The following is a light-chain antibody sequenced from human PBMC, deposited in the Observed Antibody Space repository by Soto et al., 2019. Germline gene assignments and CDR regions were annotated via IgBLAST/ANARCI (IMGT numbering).Light chain of an antibody. V-gene: IGLV2-23*03. CDR3: CSYADTSTFWVV. CDR2: EGT. CDR1: SSDFGGYNV. J-gene: IGLJ3*02. Sequence: LTQPASVSGSPGQSITISCSGTSSDFGGYNVVSWYQQHPGKAPKLIIYEGTKRPSGVSNRFSGSKSGNAASLTISGLQTEVEADYYCCSYADTSTFWVVFVRGTKVTVL.